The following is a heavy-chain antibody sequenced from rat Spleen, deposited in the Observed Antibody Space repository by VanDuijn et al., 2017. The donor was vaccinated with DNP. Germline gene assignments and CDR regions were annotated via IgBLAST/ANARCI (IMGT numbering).Heavy chain of an antibody. J-gene: IGHJ4*01. V-gene: IGHV5-19*01. CDR1: GITFSNSG. CDR2: ISPSGGST. CDR3: IRRTVVTGAMDA. D-gene: IGHD1-1*01. Sequence: EVQLVESGGGLVQPGRSLKLSCAASGITFSNSGMHWIRQAPTKGLEWVTSISPSGGSTYYPDSVKGRFTISRDNAKNTLYLQMNSLRSEDTATYYCIRRTVVTGAMDAWGQGTAVAVSS.